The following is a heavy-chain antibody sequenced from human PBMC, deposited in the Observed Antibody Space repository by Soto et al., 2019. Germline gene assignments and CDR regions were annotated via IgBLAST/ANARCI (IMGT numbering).Heavy chain of an antibody. Sequence: QVQLVQSGAEVKEPGDSVRVSCEASGYTFTAYYIHWVRQAPGQGLEWMGWINPKFGDTTYAQDFQGRVSMTSDMSISTVYMELSRLTSDDTAIYYCARNMDYYSGRGSGNGQGVWGQGTTVTVFS. D-gene: IGHD3-10*02. J-gene: IGHJ6*02. V-gene: IGHV1-2*02. CDR2: INPKFGDT. CDR3: ARNMDYYSGRGSGNGQGV. CDR1: GYTFTAYY.